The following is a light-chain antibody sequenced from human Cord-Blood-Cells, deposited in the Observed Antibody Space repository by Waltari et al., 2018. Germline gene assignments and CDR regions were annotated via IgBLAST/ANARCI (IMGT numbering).Light chain of an antibody. V-gene: IGKV1-39*01. CDR1: QSISSY. CDR2: AAS. J-gene: IGKJ1*01. Sequence: DIQMTQSPSSLSASVGDRVTITCRASQSISSYLNWYQQKPGKAPKLLIYAASSLQSGVPSSFSGSGSGTDCTLTISSLKPEDFATYYCQQIYSTLSWTFGQGTKVEIK. CDR3: QQIYSTLSWT.